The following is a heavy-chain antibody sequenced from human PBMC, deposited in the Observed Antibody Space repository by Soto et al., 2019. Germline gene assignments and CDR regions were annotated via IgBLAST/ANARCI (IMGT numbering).Heavy chain of an antibody. CDR1: GFTFSSYS. V-gene: IGHV3-21*01. CDR2: ISSSSSYI. CDR3: ARDNYYDSSGYLL. D-gene: IGHD3-22*01. J-gene: IGHJ3*01. Sequence: GWSLLLSCAASGFTFSSYSMNWVRQAPGKGLEWVSSISSSSSYIYYADSVKGRFTISRDNAKNSLYLQMNSLRAEDTAVYYCARDNYYDSSGYLLWGQGTMVTVSS.